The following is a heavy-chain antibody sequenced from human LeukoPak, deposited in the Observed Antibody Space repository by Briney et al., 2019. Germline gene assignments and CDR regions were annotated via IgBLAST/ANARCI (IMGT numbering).Heavy chain of an antibody. CDR1: GGSISSSRYY. J-gene: IGHJ5*02. V-gene: IGHV4-39*01. Sequence: SETLSLTCTVSGGSISSSRYYWGWIRQPPGKGLEWIASTFYSGATYYNPSLKSRVTISQDTSSNQFSLKLRSVTAADTAMYYCASQETRSSTSASETWGQGTLVTVSS. D-gene: IGHD6-13*01. CDR2: TFYSGAT. CDR3: ASQETRSSTSASET.